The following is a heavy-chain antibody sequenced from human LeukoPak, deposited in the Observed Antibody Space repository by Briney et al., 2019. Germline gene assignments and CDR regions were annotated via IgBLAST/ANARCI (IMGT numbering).Heavy chain of an antibody. Sequence: GGTLRLSCAVSGFTFSNYGMSWVRQAPGKGLEWVSAISSSGRYTSYADSVKGRFTISRDNAKNSLYLQMNSLRAEDTAVYYCTRGTGAYSSGWGFDYWGQGTLVTVSS. CDR2: ISSSGRYT. J-gene: IGHJ4*02. CDR3: TRGTGAYSSGWGFDY. D-gene: IGHD6-19*01. V-gene: IGHV3-21*04. CDR1: GFTFSNYG.